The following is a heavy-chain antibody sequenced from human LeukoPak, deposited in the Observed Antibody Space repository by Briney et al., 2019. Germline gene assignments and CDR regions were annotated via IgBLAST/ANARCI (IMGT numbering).Heavy chain of an antibody. V-gene: IGHV1-69*01. J-gene: IGHJ4*02. D-gene: IGHD3-22*01. CDR1: GGTFSSYA. Sequence: ASVKVSYKASGGTFSSYAISWVRQAPGQGLEWMGGIIPIFGTANYAQKFQGRVTITADESTSTAYMELSSLRSEDTAVYYCAIHYYDSSQFDYWGQGTLVTVSS. CDR2: IIPIFGTA. CDR3: AIHYYDSSQFDY.